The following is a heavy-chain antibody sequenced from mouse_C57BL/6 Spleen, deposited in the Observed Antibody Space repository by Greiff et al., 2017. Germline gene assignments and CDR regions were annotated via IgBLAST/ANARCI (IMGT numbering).Heavy chain of an antibody. CDR3: AIGTTVVEDFDY. D-gene: IGHD1-1*01. CDR2: IHPSDSDT. J-gene: IGHJ2*01. Sequence: VQLQQPGAELVKPGASVKVSCKASGYTFTSYWMHWVKQRPGQGLEWIGRIHPSDSDTNYNQKFKGKATLTVDKSSSTAYMPLSSLTSEDSAVYYGAIGTTVVEDFDYGGQGTTLTVSS. CDR1: GYTFTSYW. V-gene: IGHV1-74*01.